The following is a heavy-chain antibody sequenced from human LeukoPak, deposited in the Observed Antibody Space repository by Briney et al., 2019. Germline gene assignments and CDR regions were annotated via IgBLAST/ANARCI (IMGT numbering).Heavy chain of an antibody. V-gene: IGHV4-59*01. CDR2: IYYSGST. Sequence: SETLSLTCTVSGGSISSYYWSWIRQPPGKGLEWIGYIYYSGSTNYNPSLKSQVTISVDTSKNQFSLKLSSVTAADTAVYYCARDPVQSGSTEYFQHWGQGTLVTVSS. J-gene: IGHJ1*01. CDR1: GGSISSYY. CDR3: ARDPVQSGSTEYFQH. D-gene: IGHD1-26*01.